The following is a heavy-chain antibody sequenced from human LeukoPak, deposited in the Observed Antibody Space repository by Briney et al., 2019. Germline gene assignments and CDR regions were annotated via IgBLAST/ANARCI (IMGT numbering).Heavy chain of an antibody. Sequence: GGSLRLSCAASGFTFSNYWLSWVRQPPGKALEWVANMKPSGGESYYVDSVKGRFTISRDNAKNSLYLQMNSLRAEDTAVYYCARGGLGIKSYFDYWGQGTLVTVSS. CDR3: ARGGLGIKSYFDY. CDR2: MKPSGGES. J-gene: IGHJ4*02. V-gene: IGHV3-7*01. D-gene: IGHD3/OR15-3a*01. CDR1: GFTFSNYW.